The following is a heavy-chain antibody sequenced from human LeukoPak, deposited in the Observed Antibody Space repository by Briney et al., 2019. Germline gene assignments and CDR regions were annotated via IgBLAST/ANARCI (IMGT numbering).Heavy chain of an antibody. Sequence: GGSLRLSCAASGFTLSNHAMIWVRQAPGEGLEWVSSISGSGAMTYYADSVKGRFTISRDNAMDTLYLQMNSLRADDTAVYYCVKDRVDGSGSQFDSWGQGSLVIVSS. CDR1: GFTLSNHA. D-gene: IGHD3-10*01. CDR2: ISGSGAMT. J-gene: IGHJ4*02. V-gene: IGHV3-23*01. CDR3: VKDRVDGSGSQFDS.